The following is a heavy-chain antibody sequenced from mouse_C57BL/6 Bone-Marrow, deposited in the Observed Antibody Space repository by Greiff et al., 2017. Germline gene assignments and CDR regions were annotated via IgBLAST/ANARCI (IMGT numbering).Heavy chain of an antibody. V-gene: IGHV2-6-1*01. CDR2: IWSDGST. CDR1: GFSLTSYG. Sequence: VKLMESGPGLVAPSQSLSITCTVSGFSLTSYGVHWVRQPPGKGLEWLVVIWSDGSTTYNSALKSRLSISKDNSKSQVFLKMNSLQTDDTAMYYCARQGEVYYYAMDYWGQGTSVTVSS. CDR3: ARQGEVYYYAMDY. J-gene: IGHJ4*01.